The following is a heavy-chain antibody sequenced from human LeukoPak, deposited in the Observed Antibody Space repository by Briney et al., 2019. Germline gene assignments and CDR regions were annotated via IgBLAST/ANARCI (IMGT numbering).Heavy chain of an antibody. Sequence: PGGSLRLSCAASGFTFSSYGMHWVRQAPGKGLEWVAFIRYDGSNKYYADSVKGRFTISRDNSKNTLYLQMNSLRAEDTAVYYCAKDSRSKYYYYGMDVRGQGTTVTVSS. CDR3: AKDSRSKYYYYGMDV. J-gene: IGHJ6*02. CDR1: GFTFSSYG. V-gene: IGHV3-30*02. CDR2: IRYDGSNK. D-gene: IGHD2/OR15-2a*01.